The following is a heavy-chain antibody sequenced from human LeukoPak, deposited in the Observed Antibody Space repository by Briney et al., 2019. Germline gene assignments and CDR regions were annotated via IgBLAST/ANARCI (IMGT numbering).Heavy chain of an antibody. V-gene: IGHV3-74*01. CDR1: GFTFSSYW. CDR3: ARAIYGSGGALDI. CDR2: INTDGSST. Sequence: PGGSLRLSCAASGFTFSSYWMHWVRQAPGKGLVWVSRINTDGSSTSYADSVKGRFTISRDNAKNSLYLQMNSLRAEDTAVYYCARAIYGSGGALDIWGQGTMVTVSS. J-gene: IGHJ3*02. D-gene: IGHD3-10*01.